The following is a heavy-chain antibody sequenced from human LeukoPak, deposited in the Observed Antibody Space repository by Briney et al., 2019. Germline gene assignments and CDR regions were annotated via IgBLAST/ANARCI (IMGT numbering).Heavy chain of an antibody. J-gene: IGHJ4*02. CDR2: ISGNSGST. V-gene: IGHV3-23*01. CDR1: GFTFSTYA. Sequence: GGSLRLSCAASGFTFSTYAMSWVRQAPGKGLEWVSTISGNSGSTYYADSVKGRFSISRDNSKNTLYLQMNSLRADDTAVYYCAKGSSFDYWGQGTLVTVSS. D-gene: IGHD3-16*02. CDR3: AKGSSFDY.